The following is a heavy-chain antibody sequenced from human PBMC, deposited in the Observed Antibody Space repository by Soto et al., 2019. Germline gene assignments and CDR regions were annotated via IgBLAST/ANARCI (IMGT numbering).Heavy chain of an antibody. J-gene: IGHJ6*02. D-gene: IGHD3-10*01. CDR1: GYTFTTYE. V-gene: IGHV1-8*01. CDR3: ARVGGQLFGDHGMDV. CDR2: MSPSSGNT. Sequence: QVQLVQSGAAVKKPGASVKVSCKASGYTFTTYEINWVRQVPGQWLEWMGWMSPSSGNTGYVDQFRGRVTMTSNTSMTTAYMELSSLRSEDTAVYYCARVGGQLFGDHGMDVWGQGTTVTVSS.